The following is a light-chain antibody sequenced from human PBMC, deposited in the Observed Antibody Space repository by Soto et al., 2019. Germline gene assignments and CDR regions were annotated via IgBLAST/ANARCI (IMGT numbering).Light chain of an antibody. Sequence: QSPLTQPPSSSGSPGESVTISCTGTKNDIGVYDFVSWYQHHPGKAPRLIIYEVVQRPSGVPDRFSGSKSGNTASLTVSGLQAADEADYFCKSYAGSNTYVFGSGTKVTGL. CDR3: KSYAGSNTYV. CDR1: KNDIGVYDF. V-gene: IGLV2-8*01. CDR2: EVV. J-gene: IGLJ1*01.